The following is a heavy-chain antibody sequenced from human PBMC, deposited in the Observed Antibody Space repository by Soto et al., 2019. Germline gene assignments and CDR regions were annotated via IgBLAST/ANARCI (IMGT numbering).Heavy chain of an antibody. V-gene: IGHV4-31*03. CDR1: GGSISSGGYY. Sequence: SETLSLTCTVSGGSISSGGYYWSWIRQHPGKGLEWIGYIYYGGSTYYNPSLKSRVTISVDTSKNQFSLKLSSVTAADTAVYYCARGRWAAAGPILYYYFGMDVWGQGTTVTVSS. J-gene: IGHJ6*02. CDR2: IYYGGST. D-gene: IGHD6-13*01. CDR3: ARGRWAAAGPILYYYFGMDV.